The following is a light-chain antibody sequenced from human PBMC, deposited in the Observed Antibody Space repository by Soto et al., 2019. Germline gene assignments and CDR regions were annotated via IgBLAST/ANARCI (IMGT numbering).Light chain of an antibody. Sequence: EIVLTQSPATLSLSPVERATLSGMASQSVSSNLAWYQQKPGQAPRLLIHGTSTRATGVPDRFSGTGSRTEFTLTISSLESEDSAVYYCQQHDNWPRTFGQGTKVDIK. V-gene: IGKV3-15*01. CDR2: GTS. CDR3: QQHDNWPRT. CDR1: QSVSSN. J-gene: IGKJ1*01.